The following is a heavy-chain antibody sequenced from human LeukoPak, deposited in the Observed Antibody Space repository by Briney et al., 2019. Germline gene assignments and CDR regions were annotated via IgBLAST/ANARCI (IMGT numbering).Heavy chain of an antibody. V-gene: IGHV4-39*01. J-gene: IGHJ4*02. CDR3: ARTIAAAGGGYYFDY. CDR2: VYYSGST. Sequence: PSETLSLTCTVSGGSISSSSYYWGWIRQPPGKGLEWIGSVYYSGSTYYNLALKSRVTISVDTSRNQFSLKLSSVTAADTAVYYCARTIAAAGGGYYFDYWGQGTLVTVSS. CDR1: GGSISSSSYY. D-gene: IGHD6-13*01.